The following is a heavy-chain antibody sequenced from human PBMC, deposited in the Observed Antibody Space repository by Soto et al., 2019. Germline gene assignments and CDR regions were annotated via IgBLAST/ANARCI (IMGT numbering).Heavy chain of an antibody. CDR1: GGSISSSSYY. D-gene: IGHD6-13*01. Sequence: SETLSLTCTVSGGSISSSSYYWGCLRQPPGQGLEWIGSIYYSGSTYYNPSLKSRVTISVDTSKSQFSLKLSSVTAADTAVYYCARGIAGAGSDALDIWGQGTMVTVSS. CDR3: ARGIAGAGSDALDI. V-gene: IGHV4-39*01. J-gene: IGHJ3*02. CDR2: IYYSGST.